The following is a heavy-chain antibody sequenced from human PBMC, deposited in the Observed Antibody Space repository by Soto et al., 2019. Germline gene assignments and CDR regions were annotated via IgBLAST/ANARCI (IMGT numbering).Heavy chain of an antibody. Sequence: EVQLVESGGGLVKPGGSLRLSCAASGFTFSSYSMNWVRQAPGKGLEWVSSISSSSSYIYYADSVKGRFTISRDNAKNSLYLQMNSLRAEYTAVYYCARDEGDSSSWYEFYYGMDVWGQGTTVTVSS. J-gene: IGHJ6*02. V-gene: IGHV3-21*01. CDR3: ARDEGDSSSWYEFYYGMDV. CDR1: GFTFSSYS. CDR2: ISSSSSYI. D-gene: IGHD6-13*01.